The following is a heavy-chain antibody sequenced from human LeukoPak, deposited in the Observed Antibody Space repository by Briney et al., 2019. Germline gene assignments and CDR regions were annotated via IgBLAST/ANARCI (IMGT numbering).Heavy chain of an antibody. Sequence: GGSLRLSCAASGFTVSSNFMSWVRQAPGKGLECVSVIYSRGGTYYADSVQGRFTISRDASKNTLFLQMNSLRADDTAVYYCARRTDSSGSGDYWGQGTLVTVSS. CDR3: ARRTDSSGSGDY. V-gene: IGHV3-53*01. CDR1: GFTVSSNF. CDR2: IYSRGGT. J-gene: IGHJ4*02. D-gene: IGHD3-22*01.